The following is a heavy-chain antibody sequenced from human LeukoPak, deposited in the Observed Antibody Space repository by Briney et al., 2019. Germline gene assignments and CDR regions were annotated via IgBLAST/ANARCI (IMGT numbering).Heavy chain of an antibody. V-gene: IGHV1-69*04. Sequence: SVKVSCKASGGTFSSYAISWVRQAPGRGLEWMGRIIPILGIANYAQKFQGRVTITADKSTSTAYMELSSLRSEDTAVYYCARDTPPFTMIVVALNWFDPWGQGTLVTVSS. D-gene: IGHD3-22*01. J-gene: IGHJ5*02. CDR1: GGTFSSYA. CDR3: ARDTPPFTMIVVALNWFDP. CDR2: IIPILGIA.